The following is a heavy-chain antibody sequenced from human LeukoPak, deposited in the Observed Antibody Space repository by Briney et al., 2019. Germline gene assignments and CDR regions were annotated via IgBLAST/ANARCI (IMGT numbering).Heavy chain of an antibody. CDR1: GGSFSGYY. CDR3: ARGSSGSYYDY. CDR2: INHSGST. J-gene: IGHJ4*02. Sequence: SETLSLTCAAYGGSFSGYYWSWIRQPPGKGLEWIGEINHSGSTNYNPSLKSRVTISVDTSKNQFSLKLSSVTAADTAVYYCARGSSGSYYDYWGQGTLVTVSS. D-gene: IGHD1-26*01. V-gene: IGHV4-34*01.